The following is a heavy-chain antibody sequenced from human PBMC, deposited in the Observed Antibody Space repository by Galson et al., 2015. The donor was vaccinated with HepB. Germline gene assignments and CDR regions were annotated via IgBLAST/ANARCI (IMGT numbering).Heavy chain of an antibody. V-gene: IGHV3-23*01. CDR2: LSVSGGST. Sequence: SLRLSCAASGLSFSSYAMTWVRQAPGKGLEWVSALSVSGGSTYYADSVKGRFTISRDNSKNTLYLQMNSLRAEDTALYYCAKPLSSWSFDYWGQGTLVTVSS. CDR3: AKPLSSWSFDY. CDR1: GLSFSSYA. D-gene: IGHD6-13*01. J-gene: IGHJ4*02.